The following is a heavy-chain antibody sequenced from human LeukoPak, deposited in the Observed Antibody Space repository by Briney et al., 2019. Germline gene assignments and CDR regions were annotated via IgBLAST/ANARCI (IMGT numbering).Heavy chain of an antibody. Sequence: SVKVSCKASGGTFSSYAISWVRQAPGQGLEWMGRIIPIFGTANYAQKFQGRVTITTDESTSTAYMELSSLRSEDTAVYYCARQVSQPTQAYYYYYMDVWGKGATVTVSS. J-gene: IGHJ6*03. V-gene: IGHV1-69*05. D-gene: IGHD2-2*01. CDR2: IIPIFGTA. CDR3: ARQVSQPTQAYYYYYMDV. CDR1: GGTFSSYA.